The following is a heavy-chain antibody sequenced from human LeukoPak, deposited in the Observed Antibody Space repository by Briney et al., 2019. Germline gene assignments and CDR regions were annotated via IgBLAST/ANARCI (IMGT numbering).Heavy chain of an antibody. D-gene: IGHD2-2*01. CDR1: GASISSGTYY. CDR3: ARQKRGYCSSTSCYAGISWFDP. J-gene: IGHJ5*02. Sequence: PSETLSLTCTVSGASISSGTYYWSWIRQPAGKGLEWIGRIYTSGSTNYNPSLKSRVTISVDTSKNQLSLNLSSVTAADTAVYYCARQKRGYCSSTSCYAGISWFDPWGQGTLVTVSS. V-gene: IGHV4-61*02. CDR2: IYTSGST.